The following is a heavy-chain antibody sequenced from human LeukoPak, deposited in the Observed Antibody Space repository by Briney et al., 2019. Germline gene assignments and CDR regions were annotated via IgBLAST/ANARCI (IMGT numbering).Heavy chain of an antibody. V-gene: IGHV3-21*01. CDR2: ISSSSSYI. Sequence: TAGGSLRLSCAASGFTFSSYTMNWVRQAPGKGLEWVSSISSSSSYIYSADSLKGRFTISRDNAKNSLYLQMNSLRAEDTAMHYCARGASASYGMDVWGQGTTVTVSS. CDR3: ARGASASYGMDV. CDR1: GFTFSSYT. J-gene: IGHJ6*02.